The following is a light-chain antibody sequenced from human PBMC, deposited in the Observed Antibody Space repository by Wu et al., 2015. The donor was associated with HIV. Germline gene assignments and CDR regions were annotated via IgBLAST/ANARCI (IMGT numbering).Light chain of an antibody. CDR3: QQRSIWPWT. CDR2: GAS. J-gene: IGKJ1*01. Sequence: ERATLSCRASQSISSFLAWYQQKPGQAPRLLIYGASNRATGIPARFSGSGSGTDFSLTISSLEPEDFAIYYCQQRSIWPWTFSQGTKVEIK. V-gene: IGKV3-11*01. CDR1: QSISSF.